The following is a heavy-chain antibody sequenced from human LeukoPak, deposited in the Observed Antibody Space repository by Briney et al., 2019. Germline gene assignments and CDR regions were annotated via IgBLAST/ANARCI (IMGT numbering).Heavy chain of an antibody. D-gene: IGHD5-24*01. V-gene: IGHV4-39*07. J-gene: IGHJ4*02. CDR3: ASLGYRGFDY. CDR1: GGSISSSSYY. Sequence: SETLSLTCTVSGGSISSSSYYWGWIRQPPGKGLEWIGSIYYSGSTYYNPSLKSRVTISVDTTKNLFSLRLRSVTAADTAVFYCASLGYRGFDYWGQGTLVTVSS. CDR2: IYYSGST.